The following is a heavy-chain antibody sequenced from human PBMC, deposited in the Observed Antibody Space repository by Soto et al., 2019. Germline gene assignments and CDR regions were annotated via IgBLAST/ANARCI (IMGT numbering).Heavy chain of an antibody. CDR2: ISGSGGST. CDR3: AKDPYYGDYFDY. V-gene: IGHV3-23*01. CDR1: GFTFSSYA. J-gene: IGHJ4*02. D-gene: IGHD4-17*01. Sequence: LRLSCAASGFTFSSYAMSWVRQAPGKGLEWVSAISGSGGSTYYADSVKGRFTISRDNSKNTLYLQMNSLRAEDTAVYYCAKDPYYGDYFDYWGQGTLVTVSS.